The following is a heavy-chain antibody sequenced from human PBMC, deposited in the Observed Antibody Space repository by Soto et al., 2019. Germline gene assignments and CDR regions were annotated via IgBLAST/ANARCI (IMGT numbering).Heavy chain of an antibody. Sequence: QVQLVESGGGLVKPGGSLRLSCAASGFRFSDYYMSWVRQAPGKGLEWVSYISRSGSTLYYADFVRGRFTISRDNARNSLHLQMNSLRAEDAALYYCAGTSVDIVATVANYFDYWGQGTLVTVSS. V-gene: IGHV3-11*01. CDR2: ISRSGSTL. CDR1: GFRFSDYY. J-gene: IGHJ4*02. CDR3: AGTSVDIVATVANYFDY. D-gene: IGHD5-12*01.